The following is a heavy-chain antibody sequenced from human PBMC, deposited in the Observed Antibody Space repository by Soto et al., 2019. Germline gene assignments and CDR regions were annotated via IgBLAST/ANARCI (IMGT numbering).Heavy chain of an antibody. CDR3: ARERPDGSRLDP. D-gene: IGHD6-13*01. V-gene: IGHV4-4*02. CDR1: YYYLSSRNW. Sequence: SETLSLTWAVAYYYLSSRNWWRWVRQPPGKGLEWIGEIYHSGSTNYKPSLKSRVTISVDKSKNQFSLKVSSVTAADTAVYYCARERPDGSRLDPWGQGTLVTXS. CDR2: IYHSGST. J-gene: IGHJ5*02.